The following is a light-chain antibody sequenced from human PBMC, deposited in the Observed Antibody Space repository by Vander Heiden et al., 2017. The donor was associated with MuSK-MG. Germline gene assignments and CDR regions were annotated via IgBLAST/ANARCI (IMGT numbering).Light chain of an antibody. V-gene: IGKV1-39*01. CDR1: QSISSY. CDR3: QQSDSTLAIT. J-gene: IGKJ4*01. Sequence: DIQMTQSPSSLSASVGDRVTITCRASQSISSYLNWYQQKPGKAPKLLIYAASSLQSGVPSRFSGSGSGTYFTLTSSSLQPEDFATYYCQQSDSTLAITFGAGTKVEIK. CDR2: AAS.